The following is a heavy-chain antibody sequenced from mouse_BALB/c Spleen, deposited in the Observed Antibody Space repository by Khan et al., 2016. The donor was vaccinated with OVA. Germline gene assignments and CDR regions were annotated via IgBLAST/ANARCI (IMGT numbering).Heavy chain of an antibody. CDR2: ISYSGST. J-gene: IGHJ1*01. D-gene: IGHD1-1*01. Sequence: EVQLQESGPGLVKPSQSLSLTCTVTGYSITSDYAWNWIRQFPGNKLEWLGYISYSGSTTYNPSLKSRISITRDTSKNQFFLQLNSVTAEDTATXSCTKGRYYEWYFDVWGAGTTVTVSS. CDR1: GYSITSDYA. V-gene: IGHV3-2*02. CDR3: TKGRYYEWYFDV.